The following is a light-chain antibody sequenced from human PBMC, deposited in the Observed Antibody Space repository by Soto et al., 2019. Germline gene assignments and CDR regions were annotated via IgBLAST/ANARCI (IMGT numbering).Light chain of an antibody. Sequence: QSALNQPASVSGSPGQSITISCTGTSSDVGSYNLVSWYQQHPGKAPKLMIYEGSKRPSGVSKRFSGSKSGNTASLTISGLQAEDEVDYYSCSYAGSSTPYVFGTGTKVTVL. CDR2: EGS. V-gene: IGLV2-23*01. CDR1: SSDVGSYNL. CDR3: CSYAGSSTPYV. J-gene: IGLJ1*01.